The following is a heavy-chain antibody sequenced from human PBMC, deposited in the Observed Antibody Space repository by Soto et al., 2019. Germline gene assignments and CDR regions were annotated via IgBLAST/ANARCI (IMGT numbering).Heavy chain of an antibody. V-gene: IGHV1-69*13. CDR1: GGTFSSYA. D-gene: IGHD1-7*01. J-gene: IGHJ6*02. CDR3: ARPYNWNYGTYYYYGMDV. Sequence: GASVKVSCKASGGTFSSYAISWVRQAPGQGLEWMGGIIPIFGTANYAQKFQGRVTITADESTSTAYMELSSLRSEDTAVYYCARPYNWNYGTYYYYGMDVWGRGTTVTVSS. CDR2: IIPIFGTA.